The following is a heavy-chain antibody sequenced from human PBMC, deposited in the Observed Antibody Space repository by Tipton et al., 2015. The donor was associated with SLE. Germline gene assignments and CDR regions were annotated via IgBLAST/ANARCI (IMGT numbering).Heavy chain of an antibody. Sequence: SLRLSCAASGFTFRSYWMHWVRQAPGKGLEWVSRINSNGSTKTYADSVKGRFTISRDNVKNTLLLQMNSLRAEETAIYYCTKEGAGYSTGYFLRGPMDVWGQGTVVTVSS. V-gene: IGHV3-74*01. J-gene: IGHJ6*02. CDR1: GFTFRSYW. CDR3: TKEGAGYSTGYFLRGPMDV. CDR2: INSNGSTK. D-gene: IGHD6-25*01.